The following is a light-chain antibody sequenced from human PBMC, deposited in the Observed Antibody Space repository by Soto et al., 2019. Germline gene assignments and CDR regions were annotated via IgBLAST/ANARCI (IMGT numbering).Light chain of an antibody. CDR1: RSDVGGYRF. Sequence: QSALTQPRSVSGSPGQSVTISCTGARSDVGGYRFVSWYQQHPDKAPKLMIYDVDKRPSGVPDRFSGSKSGNTASLTISGLQAEDEADYFCSSYTSSNTLGVFGTGTKLTVL. J-gene: IGLJ1*01. V-gene: IGLV2-11*01. CDR2: DVD. CDR3: SSYTSSNTLGV.